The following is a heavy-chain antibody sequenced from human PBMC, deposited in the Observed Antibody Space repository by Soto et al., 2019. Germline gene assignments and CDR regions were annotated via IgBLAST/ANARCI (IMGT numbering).Heavy chain of an antibody. CDR3: AVLGLGNLLVFDI. Sequence: SVKVSFKASGGTFSSYAISWVRQAPGQGLEWMGGIIPIFGTANYAQKFQGRVTITADESTSTAYMELSSLRSEDTAVYYCAVLGLGNLLVFDIWGQGKMATVSS. CDR1: GGTFSSYA. CDR2: IIPIFGTA. J-gene: IGHJ3*02. V-gene: IGHV1-69*13. D-gene: IGHD7-27*01.